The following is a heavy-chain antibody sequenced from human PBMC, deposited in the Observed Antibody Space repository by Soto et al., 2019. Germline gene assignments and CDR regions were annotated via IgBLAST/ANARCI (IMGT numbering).Heavy chain of an antibody. CDR2: ISAYNGNT. CDR1: GLTFTNYG. V-gene: IGHV1-18*01. J-gene: IGHJ4*02. CDR3: ARGGSYSDFDR. D-gene: IGHD2-15*01. Sequence: ASVKVSCKTSGLTFTNYGINWVRQAPGQGLEWMGWISAYNGNTNYAQKFHGRVTVTTDTSTSTAYMDLRSLRSDDTAVYYCARGGSYSDFDRWGQGTLVTVSS.